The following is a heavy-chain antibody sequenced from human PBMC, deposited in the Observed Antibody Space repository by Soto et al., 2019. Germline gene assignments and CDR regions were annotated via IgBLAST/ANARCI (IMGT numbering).Heavy chain of an antibody. D-gene: IGHD5-12*01. J-gene: IGHJ4*02. CDR3: ARESMDLVATIGVDY. V-gene: IGHV6-1*01. Sequence: SQTLSLTCVISGDGVSSNSAAWNWIRQSPSRGLEWLGRTYYRSKWYNDYAVSVKSRITINPDTSKNQFSLQLNSVTPEDTAVYYCARESMDLVATIGVDYWGQGTLVTVSS. CDR2: TYYRSKWYN. CDR1: GDGVSSNSAA.